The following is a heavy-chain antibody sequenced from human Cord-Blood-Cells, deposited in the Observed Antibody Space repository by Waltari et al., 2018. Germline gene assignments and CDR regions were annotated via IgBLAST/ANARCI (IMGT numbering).Heavy chain of an antibody. V-gene: IGHV1-18*01. D-gene: IGHD2-2*01. CDR1: GYTVTSYG. CDR3: ASPNCSSTSCYDAFDI. CDR2: ISAYSGTT. Sequence: VQLVQSGAEVKKPGASVKVSCKASGYTVTSYGISWVRQATGQGLEWMGWISAYSGTTNYAQKLQGRVTMTTDTSTSTAYMELRSLRSDDTAVYYCASPNCSSTSCYDAFDIWGQWTMVTVSS. J-gene: IGHJ3*02.